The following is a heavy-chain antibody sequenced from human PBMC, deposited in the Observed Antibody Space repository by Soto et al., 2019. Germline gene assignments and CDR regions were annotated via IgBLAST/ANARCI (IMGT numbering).Heavy chain of an antibody. V-gene: IGHV3-23*01. CDR1: GFTFSSYA. Sequence: GGSLRLSCAASGFTFSSYAMTWVRQAPGKGLERVSAISGSGGSTYYADSVKGRFTISRDNSKNTLYLQMNSLRAEGTALYYCAKDLSGYDLYYFDYWGQGTLVTVSS. D-gene: IGHD5-12*01. J-gene: IGHJ4*02. CDR2: ISGSGGST. CDR3: AKDLSGYDLYYFDY.